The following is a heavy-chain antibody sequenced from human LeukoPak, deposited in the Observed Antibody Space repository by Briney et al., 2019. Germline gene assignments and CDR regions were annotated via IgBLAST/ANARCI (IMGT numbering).Heavy chain of an antibody. D-gene: IGHD2-2*01. J-gene: IGHJ4*02. CDR1: GGSISSYY. V-gene: IGHV4-59*12. CDR2: IYYSGST. Sequence: SETLSLTCTVSGGSISSYYWSWIRQPPGKGLEWIGYIYYSGSTNYNPSLKSRVTISVDTSKNQFSLKLSSVTAADTAVYYCARGAYCSSINCYGFDYWGQGTQVTASS. CDR3: ARGAYCSSINCYGFDY.